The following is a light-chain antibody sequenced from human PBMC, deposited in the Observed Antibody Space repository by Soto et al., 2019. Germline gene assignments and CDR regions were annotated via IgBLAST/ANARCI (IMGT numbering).Light chain of an antibody. CDR1: NIGSKS. Sequence: SYELTQPPSVSVAPGKTARITCGGNNIGSKSVHWYQQKPGQAPVLVIYFDTDRPSGIPERFSGSNPGNTATLTISRVEAGDEADYYCQVWDSISDPVVFGGGTKVTVL. J-gene: IGLJ2*01. V-gene: IGLV3-21*04. CDR2: FDT. CDR3: QVWDSISDPVV.